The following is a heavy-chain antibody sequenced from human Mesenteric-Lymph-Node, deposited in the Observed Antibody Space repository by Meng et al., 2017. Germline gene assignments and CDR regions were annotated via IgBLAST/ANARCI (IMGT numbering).Heavy chain of an antibody. CDR1: GGSISSGGYY. J-gene: IGHJ6*02. V-gene: IGHV4-31*03. D-gene: IGHD2-2*01. CDR2: IYYSGST. Sequence: SETLSLTCTVSGGSISSGGYYWSWIRQHPGKGLEWIGYIYYSGSTYYNPSLKSRVTISVDTSKNQFSLKLSSVTAADTAVYYCARGLGYCSSTSCYGDYYYGMDVWGQGTTVTVSS. CDR3: ARGLGYCSSTSCYGDYYYGMDV.